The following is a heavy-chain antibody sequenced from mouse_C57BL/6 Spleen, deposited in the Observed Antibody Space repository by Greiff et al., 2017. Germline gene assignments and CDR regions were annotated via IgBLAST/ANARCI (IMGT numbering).Heavy chain of an antibody. D-gene: IGHD2-4*01. Sequence: VQLQQSGAELVKPGASVKLSCTASGFNIKDYYMHWVKQRTEQGLEWIGSIDPEDGETKSAPKFQGKATITADTSSNTAYRQLSSLTSEDTAVYYCARIYDYDSAYAMDDWCQGTSVTVSS. V-gene: IGHV14-2*01. J-gene: IGHJ4*01. CDR1: GFNIKDYY. CDR3: ARIYDYDSAYAMDD. CDR2: IDPEDGET.